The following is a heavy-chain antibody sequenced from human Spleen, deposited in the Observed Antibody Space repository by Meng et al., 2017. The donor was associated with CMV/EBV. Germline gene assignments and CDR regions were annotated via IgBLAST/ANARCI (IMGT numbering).Heavy chain of an antibody. Sequence: GESLKISCAASGFTFSSYDMHWVRQATGKGLEWVSAIGTAGDTYYPGSVKGRFTISRENAKNSLYLQMNSLRAGDTAVYYCAREQPYYYDSSASRDYYGMDVWGQGTTVTVSS. D-gene: IGHD3-22*01. CDR3: AREQPYYYDSSASRDYYGMDV. CDR2: IGTAGDT. J-gene: IGHJ6*02. CDR1: GFTFSSYD. V-gene: IGHV3-13*01.